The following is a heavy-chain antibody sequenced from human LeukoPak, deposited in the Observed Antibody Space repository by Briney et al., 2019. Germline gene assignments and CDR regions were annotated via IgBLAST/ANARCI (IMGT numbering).Heavy chain of an antibody. CDR3: ARKENVYYYFDY. CDR2: IYHSGTT. CDR1: GGSIRNSSF. J-gene: IGHJ4*02. D-gene: IGHD3-10*01. V-gene: IGHV4-39*07. Sequence: SETLSLTCAVSGGSIRNSSFYWGWIRQPPGKGLEWIGYIYHSGTTYYNPSLQSRVTMSVDTSKNQFSLKLSSVTAVDTAVYYCARKENVYYYFDYWGQGTLVTVSS.